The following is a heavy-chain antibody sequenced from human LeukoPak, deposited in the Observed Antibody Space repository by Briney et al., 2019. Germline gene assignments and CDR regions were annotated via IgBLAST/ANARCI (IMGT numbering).Heavy chain of an antibody. CDR2: ITISSRYI. CDR1: GFTFSTYT. Sequence: GGSLRLSCAASGFTFSTYTMNWVRQAPGKGLEWVSSITISSRYIYYADSVKGRFTISRDNAKNSLFLHMNSLRAEDTAVYYCARDGYCSGGSCYSWFDYWGQGTLVTVSS. V-gene: IGHV3-21*01. J-gene: IGHJ4*02. CDR3: ARDGYCSGGSCYSWFDY. D-gene: IGHD2-15*01.